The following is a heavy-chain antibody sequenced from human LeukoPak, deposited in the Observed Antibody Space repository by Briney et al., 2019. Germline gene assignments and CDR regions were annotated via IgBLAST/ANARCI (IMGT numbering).Heavy chain of an antibody. CDR1: GFTFNNYG. J-gene: IGHJ4*02. Sequence: GGSLRLSCAASGFTFNNYGLHWVRQAPGKGLEWVTLISHDGNNEYYADSVKGRFATSRDDSKNTLYLQMNSLRAEDTAVYYCAKDPSLRVTLPVWGQGTLVAVSS. CDR3: AKDPSLRVTLPV. CDR2: ISHDGNNE. D-gene: IGHD2-21*02. V-gene: IGHV3-30*18.